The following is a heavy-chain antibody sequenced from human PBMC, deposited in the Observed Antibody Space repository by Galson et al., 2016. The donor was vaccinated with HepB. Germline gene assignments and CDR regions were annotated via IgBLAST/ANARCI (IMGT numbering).Heavy chain of an antibody. CDR3: ARGYGDYDVSYDF. V-gene: IGHV6-1*01. D-gene: IGHD4-17*01. J-gene: IGHJ4*02. CDR1: GDSVSSNSAG. CDR2: TFYRSNWQN. Sequence: CAISGDSVSSNSAGWNWIRQSPSRGLEWLGRTFYRSNWQNDYAESVKSRITINPDTSKNQFSLQLNSVTPEDTAVYFCARGYGDYDVSYDFWGQGTLVTVSS.